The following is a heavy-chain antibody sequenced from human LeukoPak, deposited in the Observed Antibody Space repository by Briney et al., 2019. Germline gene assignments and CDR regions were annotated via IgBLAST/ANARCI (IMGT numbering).Heavy chain of an antibody. CDR1: VGSFSGYY. Sequence: SETLSFTCAVYVGSFSGYYWNWIRQPPGKAREWIGYIYDSGSTNYDPSLNSRVTISVDTSKNQYSLKLSSVTAADTAVYYCAGRYSQNWFDPWGQGTLVTVSS. D-gene: IGHD3-16*02. V-gene: IGHV4-59*01. J-gene: IGHJ5*02. CDR3: AGRYSQNWFDP. CDR2: IYDSGST.